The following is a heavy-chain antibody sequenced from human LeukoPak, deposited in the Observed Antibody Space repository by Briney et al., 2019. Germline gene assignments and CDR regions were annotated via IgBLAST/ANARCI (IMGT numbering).Heavy chain of an antibody. CDR3: AHRSVSMPRGFFVH. D-gene: IGHD2/OR15-2a*01. V-gene: IGHV2-5*01. Sequence: SGPTLVKPTQTLTLTYTFSGFSLSTTDVGVGGIGQPPGKGLEWLTLIYGNNEKSYSPSLKSRITITKDTSKNQVVLRMTNLDPADTATYYCAHRSVSMPRGFFVHWGQGTLVTVSS. CDR1: GFSLSTTDVG. CDR2: IYGNNEK. J-gene: IGHJ4*02.